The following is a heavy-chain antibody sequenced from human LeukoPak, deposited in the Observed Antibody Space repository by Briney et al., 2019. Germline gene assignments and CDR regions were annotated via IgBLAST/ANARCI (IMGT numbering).Heavy chain of an antibody. J-gene: IGHJ2*01. CDR1: GYTFTGYY. Sequence: ASVKVSCKASGYTFTGYYMHWVRQAPGQGLEWMGWISPNSGGTNYAQNFQGRATMTRDTSINTAYMELSRLRSDDTAVYYCAINPDSSGGGSGWYFDLWGRGTLVTASS. D-gene: IGHD3-22*01. V-gene: IGHV1-2*02. CDR2: ISPNSGGT. CDR3: AINPDSSGGGSGWYFDL.